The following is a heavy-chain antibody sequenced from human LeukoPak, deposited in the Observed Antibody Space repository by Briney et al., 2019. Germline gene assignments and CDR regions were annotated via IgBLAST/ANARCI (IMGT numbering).Heavy chain of an antibody. CDR1: GYTFTGHY. D-gene: IGHD3-22*01. J-gene: IGHJ4*02. Sequence: ASVKVSCKASGYTFTGHYMHWVRQAPGQGLEWMGWINPNSGGTNYAQKFQGRVTMTRDTSISTAYMELSRLRSDDTAVYYCARVADSSGYYIDYWGQGTLVTVSS. CDR3: ARVADSSGYYIDY. CDR2: INPNSGGT. V-gene: IGHV1-2*02.